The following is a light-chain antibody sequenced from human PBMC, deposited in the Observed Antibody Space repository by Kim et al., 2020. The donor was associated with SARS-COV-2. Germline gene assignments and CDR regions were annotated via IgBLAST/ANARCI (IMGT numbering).Light chain of an antibody. J-gene: IGLJ3*02. CDR1: GNNVGNQG. CDR2: RNN. Sequence: QAGLTQPPSVSKDLRQTATLTCTGNGNNVGNQGASWLQQHQGHPPKLLSYRNNNRPSGISERFSASTSGNTASLTITGLQPEDEAEYYCSAWDSSLSACVFGGGTQLTVL. V-gene: IGLV10-54*04. CDR3: SAWDSSLSACV.